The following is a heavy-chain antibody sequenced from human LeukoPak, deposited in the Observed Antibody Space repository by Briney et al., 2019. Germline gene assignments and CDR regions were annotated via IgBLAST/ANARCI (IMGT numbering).Heavy chain of an antibody. CDR2: IKQDGSEK. V-gene: IGHV3-7*01. D-gene: IGHD3-3*01. Sequence: GGSLRLSCAASGFTFSSYWMSWVRQAPGKGLEWVANIKQDGSEKYYVDSVKGRFTTSRDNAKNSLYLQMNSLRAEDTAAYYCARERRGYYDFWSGYPNWFDPWGQGTLVTVSS. J-gene: IGHJ5*02. CDR3: ARERRGYYDFWSGYPNWFDP. CDR1: GFTFSSYW.